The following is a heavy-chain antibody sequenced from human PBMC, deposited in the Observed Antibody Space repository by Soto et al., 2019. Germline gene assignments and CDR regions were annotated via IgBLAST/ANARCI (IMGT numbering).Heavy chain of an antibody. CDR1: GGSISSSY. J-gene: IGHJ6*02. V-gene: IGHV4-59*01. CDR3: ARDNGWRARGDHYYYGMDV. CDR2: IYYSGST. D-gene: IGHD2-8*01. Sequence: PSETLSLTCTVSGGSISSSYWNWIRQPPGKGLEWIGYIYYSGSTNYNPSLKSRVTISVDTSKNQVSLNLTSVTAADTAAYFCARDNGWRARGDHYYYGMDVWGQGTAVTV.